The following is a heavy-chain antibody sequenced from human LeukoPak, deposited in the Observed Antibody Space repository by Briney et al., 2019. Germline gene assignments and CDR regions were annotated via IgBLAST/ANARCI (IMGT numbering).Heavy chain of an antibody. J-gene: IGHJ3*02. CDR2: INPNSGGT. D-gene: IGHD6-13*01. CDR3: ARVIYSSSWAYNAFDI. Sequence: ASVKVSCKASGYTFTGYYMHWVRQAPGQGLEWMGWINPNSGGTNYAQKFQGRVTMTRDTSISTAYMELSRLRSDDTAVYYCARVIYSSSWAYNAFDIWGQGTMVTVSS. CDR1: GYTFTGYY. V-gene: IGHV1-2*02.